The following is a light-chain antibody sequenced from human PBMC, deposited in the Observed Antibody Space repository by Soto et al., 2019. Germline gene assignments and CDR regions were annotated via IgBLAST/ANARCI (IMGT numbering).Light chain of an antibody. CDR1: SSNIGSNT. Sequence: QSVLTQPPSASGTPGQRVTISCSGSSSNIGSNTGNWYQQLPGTAPKLLIYSNTQRPSGVPDRFSGSKSGTSASLAISGLQSEHEADYYCAAWDDSLNGHVFGAGTKLTVL. CDR3: AAWDDSLNGHV. V-gene: IGLV1-44*01. J-gene: IGLJ1*01. CDR2: SNT.